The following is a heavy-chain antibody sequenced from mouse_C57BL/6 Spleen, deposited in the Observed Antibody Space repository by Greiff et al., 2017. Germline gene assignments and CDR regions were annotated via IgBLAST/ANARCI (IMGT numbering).Heavy chain of an antibody. CDR1: GYTFTDYN. Sequence: VQLQQSGPELVKPGASVKIPCKASGYTFTDYNMDWVKQSHGKSLEWIGDINPNNGGTIYNQKFKGKATLTVDKSSSTAYVELRSLTSEDTAVYYCARYDYDLYAMDYWGQGTSVTVAS. CDR3: ARYDYDLYAMDY. J-gene: IGHJ4*01. V-gene: IGHV1-18*01. D-gene: IGHD2-4*01. CDR2: INPNNGGT.